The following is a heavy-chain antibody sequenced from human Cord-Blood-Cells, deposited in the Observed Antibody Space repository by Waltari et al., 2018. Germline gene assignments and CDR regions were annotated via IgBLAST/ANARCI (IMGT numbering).Heavy chain of an antibody. Sequence: QVQLVQSGAEVKKPGSSVQVSCKASGGTFSSYAISWVRQAPGQGLEWMGGIIPTFGTANYAQKFKCRVTITADEATSTACMELSSLGSEDTAVYYWAGAPSVVVVPAAIPYYDFWSGYYDAFEIWGQGTMVTVSS. D-gene: IGHD3-3*01. CDR3: AGAPSVVVVPAAIPYYDFWSGYYDAFEI. V-gene: IGHV1-69*01. J-gene: IGHJ3*02. CDR1: GGTFSSYA. CDR2: IIPTFGTA.